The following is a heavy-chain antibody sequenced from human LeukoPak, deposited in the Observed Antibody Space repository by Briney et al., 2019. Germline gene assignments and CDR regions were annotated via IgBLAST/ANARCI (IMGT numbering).Heavy chain of an antibody. CDR3: ARDPYGGNSFDY. D-gene: IGHD4-23*01. CDR1: GVSTNSYY. CDR2: IYYSGRT. J-gene: IGHJ4*02. Sequence: KPSETLSLTCTVSGVSTNSYYWSWIRQSPAKGLEWIGYIYYSGRTNYNPSLKSRVIISIDTSKNQFSLKLSSVTAADTAVYYCARDPYGGNSFDYWGQGTLVTVSS. V-gene: IGHV4-59*01.